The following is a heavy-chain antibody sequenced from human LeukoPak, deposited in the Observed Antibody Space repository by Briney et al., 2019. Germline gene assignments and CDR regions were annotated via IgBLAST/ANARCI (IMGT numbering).Heavy chain of an antibody. J-gene: IGHJ4*02. CDR3: AREGSGYYDSSGYYVGPFDY. CDR2: ISYDGSNK. CDR1: GFTFSSYV. V-gene: IGHV3-30-3*01. Sequence: GGSLRLSCAASGFTFSSYVMSWVRQAPGKGLEWVAVISYDGSNKYYADSVKGRFTISRDNSKNTLYLQMNSLRAEDTAVYYCAREGSGYYDSSGYYVGPFDYWGQGTLVTVSS. D-gene: IGHD3-22*01.